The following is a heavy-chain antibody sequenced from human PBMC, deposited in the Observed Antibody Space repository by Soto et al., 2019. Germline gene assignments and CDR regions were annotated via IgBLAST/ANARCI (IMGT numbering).Heavy chain of an antibody. CDR1: GVTFSHAW. CDR3: CVVKRRDQYSTSGYWFDP. V-gene: IGHV3-15*01. J-gene: IGHJ5*02. CDR2: IKSKADGETK. Sequence: GVSLRLSCAASGVTFSHAWVSWVRQAPGNGLEWVGRIKSKADGETKDYGAPVRGRFTISRDDSKDTLYLQMNSLRIEDTAVYYCCVVKRRDQYSTSGYWFDPWGPGTLVTVSS. D-gene: IGHD2-15*01.